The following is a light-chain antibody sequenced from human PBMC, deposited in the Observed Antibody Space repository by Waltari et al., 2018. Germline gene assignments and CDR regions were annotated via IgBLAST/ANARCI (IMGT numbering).Light chain of an antibody. Sequence: QSALTPPASVSGSPGHSITIPCTVTRSDVRIYNLLSWYQQHPGKAPKLMIYEGSKRPSGVSNRFSGSKTGNTASLTISGLQAEDEADYYCCSYAGSPFVFGTGTKVTVL. CDR2: EGS. CDR1: RSDVRIYNL. J-gene: IGLJ1*01. CDR3: CSYAGSPFV. V-gene: IGLV2-23*01.